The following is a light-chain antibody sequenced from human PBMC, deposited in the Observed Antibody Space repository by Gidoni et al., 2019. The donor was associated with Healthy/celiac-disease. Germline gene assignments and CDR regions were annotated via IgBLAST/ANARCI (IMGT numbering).Light chain of an antibody. J-gene: IGKJ2*01. Sequence: DIQMNQSPSSLSASVGDRVTITCQASQDIRNYLNWYQQKPGKAPKLLIYDASNLERGGPSRFSGSGSGTDFTFTISSLQPEDSATYFCQKFDNLPYTFGRXTKLEIK. CDR2: DAS. V-gene: IGKV1-33*01. CDR3: QKFDNLPYT. CDR1: QDIRNY.